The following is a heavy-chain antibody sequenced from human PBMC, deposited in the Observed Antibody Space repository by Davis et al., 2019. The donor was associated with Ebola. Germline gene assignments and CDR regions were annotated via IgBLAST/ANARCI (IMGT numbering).Heavy chain of an antibody. CDR1: DGAISDHY. J-gene: IGHJ4*02. Sequence: PSETLSLTCIVSDGAISDHYWSWIRQPPGQGLEWIRYMYYSGSSSYNPSLKGRVTISADSSKGQVSLRLTSVTASDTAVYYCARVVSGWYVTWGPGIMVTVSS. CDR3: ARVVSGWYVT. D-gene: IGHD6-19*01. CDR2: MYYSGSS. V-gene: IGHV4-59*11.